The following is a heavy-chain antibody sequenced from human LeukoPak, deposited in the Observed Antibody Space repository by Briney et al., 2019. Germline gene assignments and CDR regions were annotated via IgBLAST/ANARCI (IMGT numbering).Heavy chain of an antibody. CDR2: IIPIFGTA. D-gene: IGHD3-10*01. J-gene: IGHJ4*02. V-gene: IGHV1-69*06. CDR1: GYTFTSYY. Sequence: SVKVSCKASGYTFTSYYMHWVRQAPGQGLEWMGGIIPIFGTANYAQKFQGRVTITADKSTSTAYMELSSLRSEDTAVYYCARDTGPKAGSYFDYWGQGTLVTVSS. CDR3: ARDTGPKAGSYFDY.